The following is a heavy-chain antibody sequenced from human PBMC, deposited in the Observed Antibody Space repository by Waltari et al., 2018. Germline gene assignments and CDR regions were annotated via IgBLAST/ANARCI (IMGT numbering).Heavy chain of an antibody. CDR3: AKKMGRIAAGRDGLDS. Sequence: EVQLVETGGGLVQPGGSLRLSCAVSGFTFSNYAMQWVRQAPGKGLEWVSGINSIGGTTCYADSVKGRFTVSRDNSKNTLSLQMNSLRLEDTAVYYCAKKMGRIAAGRDGLDSWGQGVVVTVSS. J-gene: IGHJ4*03. V-gene: IGHV3-23*04. D-gene: IGHD6-6*01. CDR1: GFTFSNYA. CDR2: INSIGGTT.